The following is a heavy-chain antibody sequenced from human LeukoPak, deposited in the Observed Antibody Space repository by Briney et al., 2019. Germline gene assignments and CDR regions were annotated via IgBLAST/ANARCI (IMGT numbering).Heavy chain of an antibody. CDR1: GFTFSSFA. D-gene: IGHD6-13*01. J-gene: IGHJ4*02. CDR2: ISGSGGST. CDR3: AKASNTWYYFDY. Sequence: GGSLRLSCAASGFTFSSFAMSWVRQAPGKGLEWVSAISGSGGSTYYADSVKGRFTISRDNSKNTLSLQMNSLRAEDTAIYYCAKASNTWYYFDYWGQGTLVTVSS. V-gene: IGHV3-23*01.